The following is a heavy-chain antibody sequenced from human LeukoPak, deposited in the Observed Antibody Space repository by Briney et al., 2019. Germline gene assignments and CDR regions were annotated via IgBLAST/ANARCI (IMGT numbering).Heavy chain of an antibody. CDR2: IWYDGSNK. CDR3: AREGQQWLLLDY. CDR1: GFTFSSYG. D-gene: IGHD6-19*01. J-gene: IGHJ4*02. Sequence: GGSLRLSCAASGFTFSSYGRHWVRQAPGKGLEWVAVIWYDGSNKYYADSVKGRFTISRDNSKNTLYLQMNSLRAEDTAVYYCAREGQQWLLLDYWGQGTLVTVSS. V-gene: IGHV3-33*01.